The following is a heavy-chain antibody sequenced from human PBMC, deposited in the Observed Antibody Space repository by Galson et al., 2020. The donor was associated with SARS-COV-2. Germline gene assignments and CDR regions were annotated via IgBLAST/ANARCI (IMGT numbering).Heavy chain of an antibody. D-gene: IGHD6-19*01. Sequence: WESLSLTCAASGCTISTYYRSWFRQPPGKGLEWMAYIYYNGGTHYNPSLKSRVTISVDTSKNQFYLNLNTVTAADTAVFYCSRARAMAGTLRRQVSDCWGRGPPVTV. CDR1: GCTISTYY. J-gene: IGHJ4*02. CDR3: SRARAMAGTLRRQVSDC. CDR2: IYYNGGT. V-gene: IGHV4-59*01.